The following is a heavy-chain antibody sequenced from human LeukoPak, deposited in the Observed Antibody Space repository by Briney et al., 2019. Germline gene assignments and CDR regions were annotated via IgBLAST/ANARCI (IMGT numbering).Heavy chain of an antibody. Sequence: ASVKVSCKVSGYTLTELSMHWVRQAPGKGLEWMGGFDPEDGETIYAQKFQGRVTMTEDTSTDTAYMELGSLRSEDTAVYYCATDLNSPMIVAPGGAFDIWGQGTMVTVSS. D-gene: IGHD3-22*01. CDR1: GYTLTELS. V-gene: IGHV1-24*01. J-gene: IGHJ3*02. CDR3: ATDLNSPMIVAPGGAFDI. CDR2: FDPEDGET.